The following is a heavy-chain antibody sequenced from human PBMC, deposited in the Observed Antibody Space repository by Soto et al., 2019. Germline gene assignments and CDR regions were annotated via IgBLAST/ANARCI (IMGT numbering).Heavy chain of an antibody. Sequence: SVKVSCKASGGTFSSYAISWVRQAPGQGLGWMGGIIPIFGTANYAQKFQGRVTITADESTSTAYMELSSLRSEDTAVYYCAMYYYGSGNLGYYYYGMDVWG. CDR3: AMYYYGSGNLGYYYYGMDV. V-gene: IGHV1-69*13. CDR2: IIPIFGTA. J-gene: IGHJ6*02. CDR1: GGTFSSYA. D-gene: IGHD3-10*01.